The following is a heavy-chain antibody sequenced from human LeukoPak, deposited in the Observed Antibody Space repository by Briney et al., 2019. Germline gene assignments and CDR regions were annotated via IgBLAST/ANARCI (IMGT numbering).Heavy chain of an antibody. CDR3: ARDRGGFCDF. CDR2: IWSDGSDK. D-gene: IGHD2-2*03. V-gene: IGHV3-33*01. J-gene: IGHJ4*02. Sequence: PGGSLRLSCAASRFTFSSYGVQWIRQPPGKGLEWVAVIWSDGSDKYYADSVKGRFTISRDNSKNTLYLEMNSLRADDTAVYYCARDRGGFCDFWGQGTLVTVSS. CDR1: RFTFSSYG.